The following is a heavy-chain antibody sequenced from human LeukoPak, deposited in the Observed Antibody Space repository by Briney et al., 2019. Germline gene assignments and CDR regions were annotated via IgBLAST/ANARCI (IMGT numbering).Heavy chain of an antibody. CDR1: GFTFSSYA. J-gene: IGHJ4*02. V-gene: IGHV3-23*01. CDR2: ISGSGGST. Sequence: GGSLRLSCAASGFTFSSYAMSWVRQAPGKGLEWVSAISGSGGSTYYADSVKGRFTISRDNSKNTLYLQMNSPRAEDTAVYYCAKDALYCSGGSCSMFDYWGQGTLVTVSS. D-gene: IGHD2-15*01. CDR3: AKDALYCSGGSCSMFDY.